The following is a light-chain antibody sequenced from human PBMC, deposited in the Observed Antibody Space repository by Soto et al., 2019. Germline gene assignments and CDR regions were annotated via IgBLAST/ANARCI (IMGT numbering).Light chain of an antibody. CDR3: QQYDNWPPWT. J-gene: IGKJ1*01. CDR2: GAS. Sequence: EIVMTQSPATLSLSPGERATLSCRASQSVSNNYLAWYQQKPGQAPRLLIYGASNRATGIPDRFSGSGSGTDFTLTISRLEPEDLALYYCQQYDNWPPWTFGQGTKVDIK. CDR1: QSVSNNY. V-gene: IGKV3-20*01.